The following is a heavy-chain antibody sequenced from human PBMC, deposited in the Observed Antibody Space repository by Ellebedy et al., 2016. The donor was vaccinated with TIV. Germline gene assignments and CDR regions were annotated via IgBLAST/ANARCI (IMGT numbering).Heavy chain of an antibody. D-gene: IGHD3-22*01. V-gene: IGHV1-18*01. CDR3: ARVAYYDSSGYYYYYGMDV. CDR1: GYTFTSYG. Sequence: AASVKVSCKASGYTFTSYGISWVRQAPGQGLEWMGWISAYNGNTNYAQKLQGRVTMTTDTSTSTAYMELRSLRSDDTAVYYCARVAYYDSSGYYYYYGMDVWGQGTTVTVSS. J-gene: IGHJ6*02. CDR2: ISAYNGNT.